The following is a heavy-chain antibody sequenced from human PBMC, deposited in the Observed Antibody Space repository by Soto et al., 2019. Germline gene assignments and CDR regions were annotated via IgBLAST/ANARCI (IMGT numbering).Heavy chain of an antibody. CDR3: AAGTVAAAGFHFDY. CDR1: GFTFTSSA. V-gene: IGHV1-58*02. Sequence: ASVKVSCKASGFTFTSSAMQWVRQARGQRHEWIGWIVVGSGNTNYAQKFQERVTITRDMSTSTAYMELSSLRSEDTAVYYCAAGTVAAAGFHFDYWGQGTLVTVSS. CDR2: IVVGSGNT. J-gene: IGHJ4*02. D-gene: IGHD6-13*01.